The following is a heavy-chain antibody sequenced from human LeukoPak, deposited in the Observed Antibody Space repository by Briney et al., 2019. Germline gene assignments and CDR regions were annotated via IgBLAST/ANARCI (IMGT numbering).Heavy chain of an antibody. D-gene: IGHD6-13*01. Sequence: ASVKVSCKASGYTFTSYYMHWVRQAPGQGLEWMGIIDPSGGNTSYAQKFQGRVTMTRDTSTSTVYMELSSLRSEDTAVNYCARDNTAAGPFDFWGQGTLVTVSS. CDR2: IDPSGGNT. V-gene: IGHV1-46*01. J-gene: IGHJ4*02. CDR3: ARDNTAAGPFDF. CDR1: GYTFTSYY.